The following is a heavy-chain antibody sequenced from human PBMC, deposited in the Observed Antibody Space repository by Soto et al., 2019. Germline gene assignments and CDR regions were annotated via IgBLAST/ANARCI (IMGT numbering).Heavy chain of an antibody. CDR3: ARVGPWVPYYYDSSPYTFENWFDP. D-gene: IGHD3-22*01. CDR2: IYHGVIT. V-gene: IGHV4-38-2*01. Sequence: SETLSLTCAVSGYSISSCYYWGWLRQPPVKGLEWIGSIYHGVITYYNPSLNSRVTLSIDMTNNHVSLILNSVTAADTAVYYCARVGPWVPYYYDSSPYTFENWFDPWGQGTLVTVSS. J-gene: IGHJ5*02. CDR1: GYSISSCYY.